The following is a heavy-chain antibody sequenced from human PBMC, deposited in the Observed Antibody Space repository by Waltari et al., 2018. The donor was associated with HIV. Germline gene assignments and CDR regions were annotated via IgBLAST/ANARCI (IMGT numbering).Heavy chain of an antibody. CDR3: ARSSPGDDFWSGKLVS. CDR1: GGTFTNAA. D-gene: IGHD3-3*01. V-gene: IGHV1-69*01. Sequence: QVQLVQSGAAGKKPGSSVTVSCKTSGGTFTNAAVYSVRQSPGQGRELVGQIIPIFGTTNYAQKFQGRVTITAGESTGTVYMELRSLRSEDTAMYYCARSSPGDDFWSGKLVSWGQGTQVTVSS. CDR2: IIPIFGTT. J-gene: IGHJ5*02.